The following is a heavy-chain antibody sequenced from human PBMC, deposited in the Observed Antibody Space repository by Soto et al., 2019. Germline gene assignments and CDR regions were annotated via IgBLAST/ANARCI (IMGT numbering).Heavy chain of an antibody. Sequence: SVKVSCKASGGTFSSDAISWVRQAPGQGLEWMGGIIPIFGTANYAQKFQGRVTITADKSTSTAYMELSSLRSEDTAVYYCARSSGGNYGIIIEGSNWFAPWGQGTLVTVSS. CDR3: ARSSGGNYGIIIEGSNWFAP. J-gene: IGHJ5*02. V-gene: IGHV1-69*06. CDR1: GGTFSSDA. D-gene: IGHD3-16*01. CDR2: IIPIFGTA.